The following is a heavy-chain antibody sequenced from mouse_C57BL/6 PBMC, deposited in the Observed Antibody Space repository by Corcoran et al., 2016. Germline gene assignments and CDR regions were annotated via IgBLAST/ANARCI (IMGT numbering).Heavy chain of an antibody. CDR3: ATKDYGSSYNFDY. CDR2: INPNNGGT. Sequence: EVQLQQSGPELVKPGASVKISCKASGYTFTDYYMNWVKQSHGKSLEWIGDINPNNGGTSYNQKFKGKATLTVDKSSSTAYMELRSLTSEDSAVYYCATKDYGSSYNFDYWGQGTTLTVSS. CDR1: GYTFTDYY. V-gene: IGHV1-26*01. J-gene: IGHJ2*01. D-gene: IGHD1-1*01.